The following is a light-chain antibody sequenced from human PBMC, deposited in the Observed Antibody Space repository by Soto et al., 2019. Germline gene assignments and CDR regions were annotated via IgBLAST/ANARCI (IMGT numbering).Light chain of an antibody. V-gene: IGKV1-5*01. J-gene: IGKJ1*01. CDR3: QQYDTYPWT. Sequence: DIQMTQSPTTLSASVGDRVIITCRASQRMSAWLAWYQQKPGKAPTLLIYDASSLENGVPSRFSGSGSGTDLTLTISSLQPNDFATYYCQQYDTYPWTFGQGTKV. CDR1: QRMSAW. CDR2: DAS.